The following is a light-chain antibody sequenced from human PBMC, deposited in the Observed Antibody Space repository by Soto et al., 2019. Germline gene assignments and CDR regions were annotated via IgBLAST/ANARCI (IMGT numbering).Light chain of an antibody. J-gene: IGKJ5*01. V-gene: IGKV1-5*03. CDR1: QSISSW. CDR2: KAS. CDR3: QQLNSFPFT. Sequence: DIQMTQSPSILSASLGDRVTITCRASQSISSWLAWYQQKPGKAPKLLIYKASTLKSGVPSRFSGSGSGTEFTLTISSLQPEDFETYYCQQLNSFPFTFGGGTRLEIK.